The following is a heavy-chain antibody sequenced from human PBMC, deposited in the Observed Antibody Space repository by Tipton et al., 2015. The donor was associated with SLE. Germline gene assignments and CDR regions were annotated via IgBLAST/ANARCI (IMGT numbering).Heavy chain of an antibody. J-gene: IGHJ3*02. CDR2: INHSGST. CDR1: GGSISSYY. V-gene: IGHV4-34*01. D-gene: IGHD7-27*01. Sequence: TLSLTCTVSGGSISSYYWSWSRQPPGKGLEWIGEINHSGSTNYNPSLKSRVTISVDTSKNQFSLKLSSVTAADTAVYYCARGWGLFDIWGQGTMVTVSS. CDR3: ARGWGLFDI.